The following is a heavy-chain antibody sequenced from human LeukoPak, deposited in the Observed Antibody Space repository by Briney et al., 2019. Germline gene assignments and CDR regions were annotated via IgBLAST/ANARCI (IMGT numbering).Heavy chain of an antibody. V-gene: IGHV3-23*01. CDR3: AKYGPQDSGSSHFDY. D-gene: IGHD1-26*01. CDR2: TSTSGGSA. Sequence: PGGSLRLSCAASGFTVSSNYMSWVRQAPGKGLEWVSATSTSGGSAYYADSVKGRFTTSRDNSKNTLFLQMNSLRAEDTAIYYCAKYGPQDSGSSHFDYWGQGALVTVSS. CDR1: GFTVSSNY. J-gene: IGHJ4*02.